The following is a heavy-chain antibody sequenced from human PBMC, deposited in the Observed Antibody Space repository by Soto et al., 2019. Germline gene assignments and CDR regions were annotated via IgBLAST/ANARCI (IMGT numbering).Heavy chain of an antibody. CDR1: GGSICSYY. D-gene: IGHD6-13*01. V-gene: IGHV4-59*01. CDR3: ARTESSSWSSFYYGMDV. Sequence: SETLSLTCTVSGGSICSYYWSWIRQPPGRGLEWIGCVYYSDGTNYNPSLKSRVTMSMDKSNNQFSLRLSSVTAADTAVYYCARTESSSWSSFYYGMDVWGQGTTVTVSS. J-gene: IGHJ6*02. CDR2: VYYSDGT.